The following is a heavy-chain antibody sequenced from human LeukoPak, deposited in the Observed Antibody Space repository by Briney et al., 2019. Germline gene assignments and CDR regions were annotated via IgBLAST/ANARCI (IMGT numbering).Heavy chain of an antibody. V-gene: IGHV5-10-1*01. Sequence: GESLQISCKGSGYSFTSYWISWVRQMPGEGLEWMGRIDPSDSYTNYSPSFQGHVTISADKSISTAYLQWSSLKASDTAMYYCARHSIAVASTGHFDYWGQGTLVTVSS. CDR2: IDPSDSYT. CDR1: GYSFTSYW. CDR3: ARHSIAVASTGHFDY. J-gene: IGHJ4*02. D-gene: IGHD6-19*01.